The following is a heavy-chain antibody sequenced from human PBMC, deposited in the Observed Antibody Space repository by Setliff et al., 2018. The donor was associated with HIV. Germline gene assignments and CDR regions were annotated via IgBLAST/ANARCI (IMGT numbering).Heavy chain of an antibody. V-gene: IGHV4-38-2*01. J-gene: IGHJ4*02. CDR2: THHSGST. D-gene: IGHD5-18*01. CDR3: ARHLLRGYIYIVFDY. Sequence: SETLSLTCAVSASSISSDYCWGWIRQPPGKGLEWIGSTHHSGSTYSNPSLNSRVTISVDTSKNHFSLKLRSVTAADTAVYYCARHLLRGYIYIVFDYWGQGTLVTVSS. CDR1: ASSISSDYC.